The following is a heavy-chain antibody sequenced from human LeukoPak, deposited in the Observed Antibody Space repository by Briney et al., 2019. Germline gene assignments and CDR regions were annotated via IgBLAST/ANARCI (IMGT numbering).Heavy chain of an antibody. CDR1: LYTFIDYY. Sequence: GSVKVSRKASLYTFIDYYMHGVGQAPGHGREGMGWINPNSGDTKYAQKFQGRVTMTRDTSISTAYMELSRLRSDDTAVYYCARDSARITIFGVAKYMDVWGKGTTVTVSS. D-gene: IGHD3-3*01. CDR2: INPNSGDT. CDR3: ARDSARITIFGVAKYMDV. J-gene: IGHJ6*03. V-gene: IGHV1-2*02.